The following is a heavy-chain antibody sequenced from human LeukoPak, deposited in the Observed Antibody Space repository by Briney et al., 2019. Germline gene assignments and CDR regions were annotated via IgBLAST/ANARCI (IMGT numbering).Heavy chain of an antibody. J-gene: IGHJ4*02. D-gene: IGHD5-18*01. CDR1: GFSFSSYA. Sequence: GGSLRLSCAASGFSFSSYAMSWVRQAPGKGLEWVSAISGSGGSTYYADSVKGRFTISRDNSKNTLYLQMNSLRAEDTAVYYCAKIGYSYGCIDYWGQGTLVTVSS. CDR3: AKIGYSYGCIDY. V-gene: IGHV3-23*01. CDR2: ISGSGGST.